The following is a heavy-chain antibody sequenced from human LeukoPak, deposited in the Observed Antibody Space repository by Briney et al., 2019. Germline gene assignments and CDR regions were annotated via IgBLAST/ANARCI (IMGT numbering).Heavy chain of an antibody. CDR3: ARGVVIGQDDAFDI. D-gene: IGHD3/OR15-3a*01. CDR1: GGSISSYY. CDR2: IYYSGST. J-gene: IGHJ3*02. V-gene: IGHV4-59*12. Sequence: PSETLSLTCTVSGGSISSYYWSWIRQPPGKGLEWIGYIYYSGSTNYSPSLKSRVTMSVDTSKSHLSLRLTSVTAADTAVYFCARGVVIGQDDAFDIWGRGTMVTVSS.